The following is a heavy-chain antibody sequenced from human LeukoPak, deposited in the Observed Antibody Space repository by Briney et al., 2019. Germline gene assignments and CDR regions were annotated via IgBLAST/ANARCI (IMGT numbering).Heavy chain of an antibody. CDR2: LDWDDNK. J-gene: IGHJ4*02. D-gene: IGHD3-22*01. V-gene: IGHV2-70*01. Sequence: SGPALVKPTQTLTLTCTFSGFSLSTSGMCVSWIRQPSRKALESLALLDWDDNKYYSTSLKTRLTSSKDPPKNQVVLTLTNMDPVDTATYYCARMKTKYYYDSSGYYPYYFDHWRQGTLVTVFS. CDR3: ARMKTKYYYDSSGYYPYYFDH. CDR1: GFSLSTSGMC.